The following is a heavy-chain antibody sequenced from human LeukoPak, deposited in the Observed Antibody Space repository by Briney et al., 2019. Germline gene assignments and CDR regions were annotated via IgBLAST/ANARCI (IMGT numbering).Heavy chain of an antibody. CDR2: INPNSGDT. J-gene: IGHJ3*02. Sequence: ASVKVSCKTSEYTFTGYYMHWVRQAPGQGLEWMGWINPNSGDTNYAQKFQGRVTMTRDTSISTAYMELSRLRSDDTAVYYCARIWVEMAADAFDIWGQGTMVTVSS. CDR3: ARIWVEMAADAFDI. CDR1: EYTFTGYY. D-gene: IGHD5-24*01. V-gene: IGHV1-2*02.